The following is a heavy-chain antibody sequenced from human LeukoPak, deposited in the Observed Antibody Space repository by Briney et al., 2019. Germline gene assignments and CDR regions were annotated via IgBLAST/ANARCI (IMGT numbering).Heavy chain of an antibody. J-gene: IGHJ4*02. Sequence: SETLSLTCTVSGYSISSGYYWVWIRQPPGKGLEWIGIVYYSGRTYYNPSLESRLAISVDTSKNQFSLGLSSVTAADTAVYYCARHDPRPKVVVDYWGQGALVTVSS. D-gene: IGHD2-15*01. V-gene: IGHV4-38-2*02. CDR1: GYSISSGYY. CDR3: ARHDPRPKVVVDY. CDR2: VYYSGRT.